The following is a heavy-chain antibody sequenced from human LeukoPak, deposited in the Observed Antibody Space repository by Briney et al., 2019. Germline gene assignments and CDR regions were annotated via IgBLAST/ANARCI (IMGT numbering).Heavy chain of an antibody. Sequence: GASVKVSCTASGNTFTSFDINWVRQASGQGLEWMGWMNPHSGQSGFAQKFQGRVTLTRNTSISTAYMELTSLRSEDSAIYYCARRNRAYWYFDLWGRGTPVTVS. CDR3: ARRNRAYWYFDL. CDR2: MNPHSGQS. V-gene: IGHV1-8*01. CDR1: GNTFTSFD. J-gene: IGHJ2*01. D-gene: IGHD1-14*01.